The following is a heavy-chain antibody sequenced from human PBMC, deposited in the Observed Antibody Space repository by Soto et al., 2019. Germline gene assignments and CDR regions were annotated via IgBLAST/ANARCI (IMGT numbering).Heavy chain of an antibody. CDR1: GGSISSGNYH. CDR2: IYYTGST. Sequence: SETLSLTCTVSGGSISSGNYHWSWIRQHPGKGLEWLGYIYYTGSTYYNPSLKSRVTISSDTSKNQFSLRLSSVTAADTAVYYCAREWGYYGSGSWTRSSYGMDVWGRGTTVTVSS. CDR3: AREWGYYGSGSWTRSSYGMDV. V-gene: IGHV4-31*03. J-gene: IGHJ6*02. D-gene: IGHD3-10*01.